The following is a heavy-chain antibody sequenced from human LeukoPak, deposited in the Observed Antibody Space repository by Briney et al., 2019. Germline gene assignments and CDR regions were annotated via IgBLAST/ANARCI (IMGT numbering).Heavy chain of an antibody. J-gene: IGHJ4*02. Sequence: ASVNVSCKASGYTFTSYYMHWVRQAPGQGLEWMGIINPSGGSTSYAQKFQGRVTMTRDTSTSTVYMELSSLRSEDTAVYYCARDLLSTPSIAAAGKTTEPMQQMEPYFDYWGQGTLVTVSS. D-gene: IGHD6-13*01. CDR3: ARDLLSTPSIAAAGKTTEPMQQMEPYFDY. CDR2: INPSGGST. V-gene: IGHV1-46*01. CDR1: GYTFTSYY.